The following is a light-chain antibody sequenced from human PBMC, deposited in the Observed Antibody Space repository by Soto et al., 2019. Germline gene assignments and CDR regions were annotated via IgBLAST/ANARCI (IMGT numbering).Light chain of an antibody. J-gene: IGKJ2*01. CDR1: QSLVSSDGNAY. Sequence: DIVMTQFPLSLAVTLGQPASISCRSSQSLVSSDGNAYLNWLHQRPGQSPRRLIYKISNRDSGVPDRFRVSESGYDFTLKIRRVEAEDVGVYYCMQGTHWPYTFGQGTKLEI. V-gene: IGKV2-30*01. CDR3: MQGTHWPYT. CDR2: KIS.